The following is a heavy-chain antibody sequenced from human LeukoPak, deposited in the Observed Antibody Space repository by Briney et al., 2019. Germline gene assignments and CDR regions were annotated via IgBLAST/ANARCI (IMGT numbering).Heavy chain of an antibody. J-gene: IGHJ3*02. CDR1: GYTFTGYY. V-gene: IGHV1-2*02. D-gene: IGHD4-17*01. CDR3: ARERTIDYGDYGAADAFDI. CDR2: INPNSGGT. Sequence: ASVKVSCKASGYTFTGYYMHWVRQAPGQGLEWMGWINPNSGGTNYAQKFQGRVTMTRDTSISTAYMVLSRLRSDDTAVYYCARERTIDYGDYGAADAFDIWGQGTMVTVSS.